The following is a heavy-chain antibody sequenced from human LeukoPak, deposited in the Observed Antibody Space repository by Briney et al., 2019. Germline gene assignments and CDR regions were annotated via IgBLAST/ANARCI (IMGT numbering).Heavy chain of an antibody. J-gene: IGHJ5*02. D-gene: IGHD6-13*01. CDR1: GGTFSSYA. CDR2: IIPVFGTA. CDR3: ARAAEPHNWFDP. Sequence: GASVKVSCKASGGTFSSYAISWVRQAPGQGLEWVGGIIPVFGTANYAQKFQGRVTITADESTSTAYMELSSLRSEDTAVYYCARAAEPHNWFDPWGQGTLVTVSS. V-gene: IGHV1-69*13.